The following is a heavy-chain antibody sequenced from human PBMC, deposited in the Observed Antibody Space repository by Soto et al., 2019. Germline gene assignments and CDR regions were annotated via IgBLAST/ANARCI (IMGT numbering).Heavy chain of an antibody. Sequence: EVQLLESGGGLVQPGGTLTLSCAASGFTLSHYWMHWVRQVPGRGLVWVSRLNYDGSSTHYADSVRGRFTISRDNAKNTLYLQMSSLRVEDTAIYYCVRSSFGCFDSWGRGTVVTVSS. CDR2: LNYDGSST. CDR3: VRSSFGCFDS. J-gene: IGHJ4*02. CDR1: GFTLSHYW. D-gene: IGHD5-18*01. V-gene: IGHV3-74*01.